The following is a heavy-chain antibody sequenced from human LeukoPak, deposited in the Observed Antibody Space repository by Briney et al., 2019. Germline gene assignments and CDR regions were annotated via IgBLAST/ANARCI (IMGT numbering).Heavy chain of an antibody. V-gene: IGHV3-64D*06. D-gene: IGHD6-19*01. Sequence: PGGSLRLSCSVSGFTFSSYAMHWVRQAPGKGLDYVSAINNNGNRTYYGESVKGRFTISRDNSKNTLYLQMSSLRAEDTAVYYCARAGAGSGWYWFDYWGQGTLVTVSS. CDR2: INNNGNRT. CDR3: ARAGAGSGWYWFDY. CDR1: GFTFSSYA. J-gene: IGHJ4*02.